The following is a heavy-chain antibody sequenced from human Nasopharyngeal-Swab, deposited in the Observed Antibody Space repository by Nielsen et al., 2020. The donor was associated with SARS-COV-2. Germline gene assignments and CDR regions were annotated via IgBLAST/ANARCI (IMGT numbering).Heavy chain of an antibody. J-gene: IGHJ4*02. Sequence: GESLKISCGASGFSFRTTPMPWVRQAPGMGLEWVAVIASDGSLYAQYSDPVKGRFTISRDDSKNTLDLQMHSLRVEDTAVYYCVSHGHYTFDSWGQGSLVTVAS. V-gene: IGHV3-30-3*01. CDR1: GFSFRTTP. D-gene: IGHD4-11*01. CDR2: IASDGSLYA. CDR3: VSHGHYTFDS.